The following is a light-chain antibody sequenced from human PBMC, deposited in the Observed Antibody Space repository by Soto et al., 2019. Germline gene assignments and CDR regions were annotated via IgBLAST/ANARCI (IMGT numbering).Light chain of an antibody. CDR1: SSDVGTYNL. J-gene: IGLJ2*01. CDR2: EGT. CDR3: CSYARSSTFI. Sequence: QSALTQPASVSGSPGQSITISCARTSSDVGTYNLVSWYLQHPGKAPKLMIYEGTKRPSGVSNRFSGSKSGNTASLTISGLQAEDEANYYCCSYARSSTFIFGGGTKLTVL. V-gene: IGLV2-23*03.